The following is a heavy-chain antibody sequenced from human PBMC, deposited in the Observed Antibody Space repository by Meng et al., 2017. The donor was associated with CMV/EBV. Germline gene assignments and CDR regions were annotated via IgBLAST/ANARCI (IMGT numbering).Heavy chain of an antibody. V-gene: IGHV4-39*07. CDR1: GGSISSSSYY. Sequence: GSLRLSCTVSGGSISSSSYYWGWIRQPPGKGLEWIGSIYYSGSTYYNPSLKSRVTISVDTSKNQFSLKLSSVTAADTAVYYCARGDPVLRFLEWLPRYYGMDVWGQGTTVTVSS. D-gene: IGHD3-3*01. J-gene: IGHJ6*02. CDR2: IYYSGST. CDR3: ARGDPVLRFLEWLPRYYGMDV.